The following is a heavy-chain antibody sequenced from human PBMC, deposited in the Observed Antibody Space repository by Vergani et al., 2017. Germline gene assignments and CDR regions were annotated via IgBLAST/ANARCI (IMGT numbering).Heavy chain of an antibody. V-gene: IGHV1-46*03. J-gene: IGHJ6*02. CDR1: GYTFTSYY. Sequence: QVQLVQSGAEVKKPGASVKVSCKASGYTFTSYYMHWVRQAPGQGLEWMGIINPCGGSTSYAQKFQGRVTMTRDPSTSTVYMELSSLRSEDTAVYYCARGMRPGSGTGWYYYYYYGMDVWGQGTTVTVSS. D-gene: IGHD1-7*01. CDR3: ARGMRPGSGTGWYYYYYYGMDV. CDR2: INPCGGST.